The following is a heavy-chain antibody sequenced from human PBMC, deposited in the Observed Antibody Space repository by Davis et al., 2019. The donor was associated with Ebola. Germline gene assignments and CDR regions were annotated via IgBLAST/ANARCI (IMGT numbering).Heavy chain of an antibody. CDR1: GDTVFGKSGA. CDR3: TRGWLRGAMDV. D-gene: IGHD5-24*01. CDR2: TYYKSKWYN. V-gene: IGHV6-1*01. Sequence: HSQTLSLTCAISGDTVFGKSGAWNWIRQSPSRGLEWLGRTYYKSKWYNDYAASVKSRITINPDTSKNQFSLHLNSVTPEDRGVYYCTRGWLRGAMDVWAQGTTVTVSS. J-gene: IGHJ6*02.